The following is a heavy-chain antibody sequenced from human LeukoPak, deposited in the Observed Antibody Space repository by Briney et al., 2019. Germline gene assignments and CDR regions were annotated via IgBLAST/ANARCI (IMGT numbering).Heavy chain of an antibody. V-gene: IGHV4-59*08. J-gene: IGHJ1*01. CDR1: GSSISNYY. CDR3: ARHGGYSSPYLH. D-gene: IGHD6-13*01. CDR2: IYYSGTT. Sequence: SETLSLTCTVSGSSISNYYWSWIRQPPGKGLECMGYIYYSGTTNYNPSLKSRVTISVDTSKNQFSLWLSSVTAADTAVYYCARHGGYSSPYLHWGQGTLVTVSS.